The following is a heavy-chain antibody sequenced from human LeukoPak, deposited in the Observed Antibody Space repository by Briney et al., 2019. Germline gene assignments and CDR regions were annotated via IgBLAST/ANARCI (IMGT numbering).Heavy chain of an antibody. D-gene: IGHD3-3*01. CDR2: IIPIFGTA. CDR3: ARHSIITIFPGGIPVAWFDP. J-gene: IGHJ5*02. Sequence: GASVKVSCKASGGTFSSSAISWVRQAPGQGLEWMGGIIPIFGTANYAQKFQGRVTITTDESTSTAYMELSSLRSEDTAVYYCARHSIITIFPGGIPVAWFDPWGQGTLVTVSS. CDR1: GGTFSSSA. V-gene: IGHV1-69*05.